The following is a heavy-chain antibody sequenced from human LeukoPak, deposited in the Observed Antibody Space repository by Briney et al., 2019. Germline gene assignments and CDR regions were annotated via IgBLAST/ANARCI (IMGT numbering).Heavy chain of an antibody. V-gene: IGHV4-34*01. CDR3: ARVERIAAAY. CDR1: DVSFSGYY. CDR2: INHSGST. Sequence: PSETLSLTCAVYDVSFSGYYWSWIRQPPGKGLEWIGEINHSGSTNYNPSLKSRVTISVDTSENQFSLNLRSVTAADTAVYYCARVERIAAAYWGQGTLVTVSS. J-gene: IGHJ4*02. D-gene: IGHD6-13*01.